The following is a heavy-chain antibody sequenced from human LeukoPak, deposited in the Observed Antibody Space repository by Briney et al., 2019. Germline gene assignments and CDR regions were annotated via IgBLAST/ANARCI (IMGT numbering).Heavy chain of an antibody. CDR1: GFTFSSYG. Sequence: PGGSLRLSCAASGFTFSSYGMHWVRQAPGKGLEWVAVISYDGSNKYYADSVKGRFTISRDNSKNTLYLQMNSLRAEDTAVYYCAKDSDSSSFGYYPGYWGQGTLVTVSS. J-gene: IGHJ4*02. CDR3: AKDSDSSSFGYYPGY. D-gene: IGHD6-13*01. CDR2: ISYDGSNK. V-gene: IGHV3-30*18.